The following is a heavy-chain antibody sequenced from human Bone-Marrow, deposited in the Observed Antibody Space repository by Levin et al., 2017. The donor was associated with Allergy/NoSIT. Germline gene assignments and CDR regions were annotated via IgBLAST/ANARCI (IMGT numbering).Heavy chain of an antibody. CDR2: ISISGENT. D-gene: IGHD2-8*02. J-gene: IGHJ4*02. Sequence: HAGGSLRLSCAASGFTFVNYAMSWVRQAPGKGLEWVSGISISGENTLHADSVKGRFTVSRDDSRATFYLQMNSLRVDDTAVYYCARGEALTSATTLVLALDFWGQGTLLTVSS. V-gene: IGHV3-23*01. CDR3: ARGEALTSATTLVLALDF. CDR1: GFTFVNYA.